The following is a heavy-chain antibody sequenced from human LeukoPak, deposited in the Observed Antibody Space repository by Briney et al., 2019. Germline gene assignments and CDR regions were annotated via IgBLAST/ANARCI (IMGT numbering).Heavy chain of an antibody. D-gene: IGHD3-9*01. CDR1: GFTFSSYG. V-gene: IGHV3-30*18. J-gene: IGHJ4*02. CDR2: ISYDGSNK. CDR3: AKASYILTGYYRESLDY. Sequence: GGSLRLSCAASGFTFSSYGMHWVRQAPGKGLEWVSVISYDGSNKYYADSVKGRFTISRDNSKNTLYLQMNSLRAEDTAVYYCAKASYILTGYYRESLDYWGQGTLVTVSS.